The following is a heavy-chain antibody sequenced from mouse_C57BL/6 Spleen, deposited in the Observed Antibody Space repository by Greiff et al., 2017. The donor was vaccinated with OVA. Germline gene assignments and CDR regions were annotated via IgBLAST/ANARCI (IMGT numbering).Heavy chain of an antibody. V-gene: IGHV2-2*01. J-gene: IGHJ3*01. Sequence: QVQLKQSGPGLVQPSQSLSITCTVSGFSLTSYGVHWVRQSPGKGLEWLGVIWSGGSTDYNAAFISRLSISKDNSKSQVFFKMNSLQADDTAIYYCARTGYYGSSPGAYWGQGTLVTVSA. CDR3: ARTGYYGSSPGAY. CDR1: GFSLTSYG. D-gene: IGHD1-1*01. CDR2: IWSGGST.